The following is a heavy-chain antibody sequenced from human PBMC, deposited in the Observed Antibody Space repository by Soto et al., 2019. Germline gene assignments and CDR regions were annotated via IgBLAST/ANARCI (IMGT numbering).Heavy chain of an antibody. CDR3: ATPTGIAAAGTRDAFDI. CDR2: VDPEDGET. D-gene: IGHD6-13*01. V-gene: IGHV1-69-2*01. Sequence: EVQLVQSGAEVKKPGATVKISCKVSGYTFTDYYMHWVQQAPGKGLERMGLVDPEDGETIYAEKFQGRVTITADTSTDTAYMELSSLRSEDTAVYYCATPTGIAAAGTRDAFDIWGQGTMVTVSS. J-gene: IGHJ3*02. CDR1: GYTFTDYY.